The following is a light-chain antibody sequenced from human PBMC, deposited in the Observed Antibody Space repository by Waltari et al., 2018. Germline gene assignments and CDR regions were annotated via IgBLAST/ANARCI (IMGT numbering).Light chain of an antibody. CDR1: GLRSYY. J-gene: IGLJ2*01. CDR3: HSRDSSGVGGS. Sequence: SSELTQDPAVSVAMGQTVTITCQGNGLRSYYARRYQQRPGQAPMLVMYDKNNRPSGVPDRFSGSNSDNTASLTITGAQAEDEASYYCHSRDSSGVGGSFGGGTKLTVL. CDR2: DKN. V-gene: IGLV3-19*01.